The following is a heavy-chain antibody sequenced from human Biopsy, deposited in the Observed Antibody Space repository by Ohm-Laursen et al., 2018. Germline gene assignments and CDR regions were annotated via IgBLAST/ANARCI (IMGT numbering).Heavy chain of an antibody. J-gene: IGHJ2*01. D-gene: IGHD3-22*01. CDR1: GDSISSYY. CDR3: ARDRGYYSDRTVPGYFDL. CDR2: VYYTGST. Sequence: TLSLTWTVSGDSISSYYWSWIRQPPGKGLQWIGYVYYTGSTDYNPSLQSRVTISVDTSKNHFSRRLRSVTPADTAIYYCARDRGYYSDRTVPGYFDLWGRGTLVTVSS. V-gene: IGHV4-59*01.